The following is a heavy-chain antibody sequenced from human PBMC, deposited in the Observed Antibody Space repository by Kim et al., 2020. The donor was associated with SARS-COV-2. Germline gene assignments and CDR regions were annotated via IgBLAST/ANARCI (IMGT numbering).Heavy chain of an antibody. Sequence: SRLTISRDNSKNTLYLQMNSLGAEDTAVYYCAKMVVVAATRRISCYFDYWGQGTLVTVSS. CDR3: AKMVVVAATRRISCYFDY. D-gene: IGHD2-15*01. V-gene: IGHV3-23*01. J-gene: IGHJ4*02.